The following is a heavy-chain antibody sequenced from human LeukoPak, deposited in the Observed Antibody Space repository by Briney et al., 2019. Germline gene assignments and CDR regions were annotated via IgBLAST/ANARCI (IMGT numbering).Heavy chain of an antibody. J-gene: IGHJ4*02. CDR1: GGSFSGYY. D-gene: IGHD3-22*01. CDR2: ISHSRST. CDR3: ARDGVNYYDISGYDI. Sequence: PSETLSLTCAVYGGSFSGYYWSWIRQPPGKGLEWIGEISHSRSTYYNPSLKSRVTISVDTSKNQFSLKLSSVTAADTAVYYCARDGVNYYDISGYDIWGRGTLVTVSS. V-gene: IGHV4-34*01.